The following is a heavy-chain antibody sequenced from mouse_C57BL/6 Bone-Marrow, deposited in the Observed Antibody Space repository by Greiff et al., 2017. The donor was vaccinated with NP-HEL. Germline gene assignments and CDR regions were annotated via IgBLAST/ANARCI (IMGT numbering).Heavy chain of an antibody. D-gene: IGHD1-1*01. CDR2: IYPGSGST. CDR3: ARRGFITTVEDY. Sequence: QVQLQQSGAELVKPGASVKMSCKASGYTFTSYWITWVKQRPGQGLEWIGDIYPGSGSTNYNEKFKSKATLTVDTSSSTAYMQLSSLTSEDSAVYYCARRGFITTVEDYGGQGTTLTVSS. J-gene: IGHJ2*01. CDR1: GYTFTSYW. V-gene: IGHV1-55*01.